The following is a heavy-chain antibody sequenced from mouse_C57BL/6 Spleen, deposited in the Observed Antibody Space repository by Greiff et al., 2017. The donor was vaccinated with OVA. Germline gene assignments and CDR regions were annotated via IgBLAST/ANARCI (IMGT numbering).Heavy chain of an antibody. V-gene: IGHV5-6*01. Sequence: EVKLMESGGDLVKPGGSLKLSCAASGFTFSSYGMSWVRQTPDKRLEWVAYISSGGSSTYYPDSVKGRFTISRDNAKNTLYLQMSSLKSEDTAMYYCARGDYYGSSHYFDYWGQGTTLTVSS. J-gene: IGHJ2*01. D-gene: IGHD1-1*01. CDR2: ISSGGSST. CDR1: GFTFSSYG. CDR3: ARGDYYGSSHYFDY.